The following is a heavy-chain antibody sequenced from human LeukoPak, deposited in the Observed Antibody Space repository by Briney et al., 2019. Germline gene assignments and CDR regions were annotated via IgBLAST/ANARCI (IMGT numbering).Heavy chain of an antibody. Sequence: SQTLSLTCAISGDSVSSNSAAWNWIRQSPSRGLEWLGRTYYRSKWYNDYAVSVKSRITINPDTSKNQFSLQLNSVTPEDTAVYYCARDLYSYSSSSNDYYYYMDVWGRGTTVTVSS. CDR3: ARDLYSYSSSSNDYYYYMDV. J-gene: IGHJ6*03. V-gene: IGHV6-1*01. CDR1: GDSVSSNSAA. D-gene: IGHD6-6*01. CDR2: TYYRSKWYN.